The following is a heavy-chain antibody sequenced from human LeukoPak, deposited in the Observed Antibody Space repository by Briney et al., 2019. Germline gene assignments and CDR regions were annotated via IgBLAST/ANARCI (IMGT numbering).Heavy chain of an antibody. CDR1: GYTFTGYY. CDR3: ARLGVYSNYPEWFDP. D-gene: IGHD4-4*01. Sequence: GASVKVSCKASGYTFTGYYMHWVRQAPGQGLEWMGWINPNSGGTNYAQKFQGRVTMTRDTSISTAYMELRRLRSDDTAVYYCARLGVYSNYPEWFDPWGQGTLVTVSS. J-gene: IGHJ5*02. V-gene: IGHV1-2*02. CDR2: INPNSGGT.